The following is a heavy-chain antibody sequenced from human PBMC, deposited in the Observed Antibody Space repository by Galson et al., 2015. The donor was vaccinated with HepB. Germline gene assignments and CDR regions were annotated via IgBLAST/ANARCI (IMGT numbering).Heavy chain of an antibody. D-gene: IGHD1-7*01. J-gene: IGHJ5*02. CDR1: GYTFTGYF. Sequence: SVKVSCKASGYTFTGYFVHWVRQAPRQGLEWMGRINPKNGVTNYAPKFHGRVSMTRDTAISTAYMELSSLTSDDTAVYYCARARYNWNYAVVGNAALDPWGQGTLVTVSS. V-gene: IGHV1-2*06. CDR3: ARARYNWNYAVVGNAALDP. CDR2: INPKNGVT.